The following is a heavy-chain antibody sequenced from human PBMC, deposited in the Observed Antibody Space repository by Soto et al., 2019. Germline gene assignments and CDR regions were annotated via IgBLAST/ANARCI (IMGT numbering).Heavy chain of an antibody. Sequence: SETLSLTCAVSGGSISSSNWWSWVRQPPGRGLEWIGEIFHSGTTNYSPSLKSRVTISVDKSKNQFSLKLSSVTAADTAVYYCAKGVSPYYGLDVWGQGTTVTVYS. CDR1: GGSISSSNW. CDR3: AKGVSPYYGLDV. J-gene: IGHJ6*02. V-gene: IGHV4-4*02. CDR2: IFHSGTT.